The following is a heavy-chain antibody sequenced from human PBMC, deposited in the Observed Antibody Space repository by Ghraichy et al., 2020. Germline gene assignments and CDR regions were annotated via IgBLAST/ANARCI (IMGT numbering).Heavy chain of an antibody. Sequence: SCAASGFTFSSCAMSWVRQAPGKGPEWVSAISGSGGSTYYADSVKGRFTITRDNSKNTLSMQMNSLRAEDTAVYYCAKHAASLVRGVIYYYYYGMDVWGQGTTVTVSS. CDR3: AKHAASLVRGVIYYYYYGMDV. CDR2: ISGSGGST. CDR1: GFTFSSCA. D-gene: IGHD3-10*01. V-gene: IGHV3-23*01. J-gene: IGHJ6*02.